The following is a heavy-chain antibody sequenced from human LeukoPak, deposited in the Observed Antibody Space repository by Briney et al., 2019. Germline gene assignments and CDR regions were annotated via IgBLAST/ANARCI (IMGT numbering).Heavy chain of an antibody. V-gene: IGHV3-64*02. J-gene: IGHJ4*02. Sequence: GGSLRLSCAASGFTFSSYSMNWVRQAPGRGLEYVSAITSSGGSTFYADSVKGRFTISRDNSKNTLYLQMGSLRADDMAVYYCTRGPGYDYVWGSYRADYWGQGTLVTVSS. D-gene: IGHD3-16*02. CDR1: GFTFSSYS. CDR3: TRGPGYDYVWGSYRADY. CDR2: ITSSGGST.